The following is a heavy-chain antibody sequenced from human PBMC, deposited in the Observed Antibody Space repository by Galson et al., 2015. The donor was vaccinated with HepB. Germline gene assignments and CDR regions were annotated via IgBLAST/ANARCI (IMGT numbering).Heavy chain of an antibody. CDR3: ARSGNIGYYYYGMDV. J-gene: IGHJ6*02. V-gene: IGHV3-7*03. CDR2: IKQDGSEK. CDR1: GFTFSSYW. Sequence: SLRLSCAASGFTFSSYWMSWVRQAPGKGLEWVANIKQDGSEKYYVDSVKGRFTISRDNAKNSLYLQMNSLRAEDTAVYYCARSGNIGYYYYGMDVWGQGTTVTVSS. D-gene: IGHD2/OR15-2a*01.